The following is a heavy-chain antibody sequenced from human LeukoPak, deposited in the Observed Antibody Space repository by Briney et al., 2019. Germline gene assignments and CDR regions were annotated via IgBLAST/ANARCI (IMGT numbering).Heavy chain of an antibody. CDR1: GDSISSGGYY. J-gene: IGHJ4*02. CDR3: ASRGYCSSTSCYTDDY. V-gene: IGHV4-30-4*08. CDR2: IYYSGST. Sequence: PSQTLSLTCSVSGDSISSGGYYWSWMRQHPGKGLEWIGYIYYSGSTYYNPSLKSRVTISVDTSKNQFSLKLSSVTAADTAVYYCASRGYCSSTSCYTDDYWGQGTLVTVSS. D-gene: IGHD2-2*02.